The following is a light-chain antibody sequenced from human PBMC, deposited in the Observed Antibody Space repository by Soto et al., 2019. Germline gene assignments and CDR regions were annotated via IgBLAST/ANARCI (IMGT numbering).Light chain of an antibody. CDR2: GAS. CDR1: QSVSSSY. Sequence: EIVLTQSPGTLSLSPGERATLSCRASQSVSSSYLAWYQQKPGQSPRLLIYGASSRATGIPDRFSGSGSGTDFTLTISRLESEDFAVYYCQQYETSPLTFGGGTKVEIK. V-gene: IGKV3-20*01. J-gene: IGKJ4*01. CDR3: QQYETSPLT.